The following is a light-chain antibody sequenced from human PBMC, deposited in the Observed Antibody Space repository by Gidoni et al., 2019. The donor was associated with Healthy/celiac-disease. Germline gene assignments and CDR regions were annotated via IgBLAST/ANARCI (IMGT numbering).Light chain of an antibody. Sequence: DIQMTQSPSTLSASVGDRVTIPCRASQSISIWLAWYQQKPGKAPKLLIYDASSLESGVPSSVSGSGSGTEFALTISSLQPDDFATYYCQQYNSYSTFGQGTKVEIK. J-gene: IGKJ1*01. CDR1: QSISIW. V-gene: IGKV1-5*01. CDR2: DAS. CDR3: QQYNSYST.